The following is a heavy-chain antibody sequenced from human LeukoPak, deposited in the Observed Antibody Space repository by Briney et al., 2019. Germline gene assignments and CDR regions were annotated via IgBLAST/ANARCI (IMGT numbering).Heavy chain of an antibody. V-gene: IGHV3-21*01. CDR3: ARSVGEFWSGYHNY. CDR1: GFTFSSYS. J-gene: IGHJ4*02. Sequence: PGGSLRLSCAASGFTFSSYSMYWVRQAPGKGLEWVSSISSSSSYIYYADSVKGRFTISRDNAKNSLYLQMNSLRAEDTAVYYCARSVGEFWSGYHNYWGQETLVTVSS. CDR2: ISSSSSYI. D-gene: IGHD3-3*01.